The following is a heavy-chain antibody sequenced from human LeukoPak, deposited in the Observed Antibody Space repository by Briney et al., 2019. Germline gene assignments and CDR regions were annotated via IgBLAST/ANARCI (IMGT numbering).Heavy chain of an antibody. J-gene: IGHJ6*03. CDR2: ISSSSSYI. Sequence: GRSLRLSCAASGFTFSSYSMNWVRQAPGKGLEWVSSISSSSSYIYYADSVKGRFTISRDNAKNSLYLQMNSLRAEDTAVYYCARFIGYCSSTSCYTPPYYMDVWGKGTTVTVSS. CDR3: ARFIGYCSSTSCYTPPYYMDV. V-gene: IGHV3-21*01. D-gene: IGHD2-2*02. CDR1: GFTFSSYS.